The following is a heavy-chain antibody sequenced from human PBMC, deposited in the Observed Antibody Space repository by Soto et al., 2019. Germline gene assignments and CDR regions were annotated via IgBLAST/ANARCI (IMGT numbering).Heavy chain of an antibody. J-gene: IGHJ4*02. V-gene: IGHV4-34*02. D-gene: IGHD3-10*01. Sequence: QVQLQQCGAGLLKPSETLFLTCAVHGGSFSGFFWSWIRQPPGQGLEWIGEINHSGSTNYNPPLPSRFPISVDTSENQFSLRLTSVIASDTAVYYCARGQWLPRGEYWGQGTLVTVSS. CDR2: INHSGST. CDR3: ARGQWLPRGEY. CDR1: GGSFSGFF.